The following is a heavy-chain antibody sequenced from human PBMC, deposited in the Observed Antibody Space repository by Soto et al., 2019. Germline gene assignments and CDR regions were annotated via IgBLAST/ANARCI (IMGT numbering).Heavy chain of an antibody. CDR2: IYYSGST. J-gene: IGHJ1*01. V-gene: IGHV4-39*01. CDR1: GGSISSSSYY. CDR3: ARQWYFDWLPSPWGYFQH. Sequence: SETLSLTCTVSGGSISSSSYYWGWIRQPPGKGLEWIGSIYYSGSTYYNPSLKSRVTISVDTSKNQFSLKLSSVTAADTAVYYCARQWYFDWLPSPWGYFQHWGQGTLVTVSS. D-gene: IGHD3-9*01.